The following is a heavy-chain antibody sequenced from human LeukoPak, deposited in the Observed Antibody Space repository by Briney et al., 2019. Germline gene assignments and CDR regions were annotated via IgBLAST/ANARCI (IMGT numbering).Heavy chain of an antibody. CDR3: ARRRKVVRAGFDY. J-gene: IGHJ4*02. Sequence: TLSLTCAGYGGSFSSYFWTWLRQTPGKGREWMGQINHLGTSNYNPSLKSRGTISVHTSKGQYSLILMTETAADTGVYYCARRRKVVRAGFDYWGQGTRVIVSS. D-gene: IGHD2-21*01. V-gene: IGHV4-34*01. CDR2: INHLGTS. CDR1: GGSFSSYF.